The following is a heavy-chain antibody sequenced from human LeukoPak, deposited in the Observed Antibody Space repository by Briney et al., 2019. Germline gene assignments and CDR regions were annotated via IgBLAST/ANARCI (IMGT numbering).Heavy chain of an antibody. CDR2: IYPGDSDT. Sequence: GESLKISCKGSGYSFIRYWIGWVRQKPGKGQAWMGIIYPGDSDTRCSPSFQGQVTISADKSISTAYLQWSSLKASDTAMYYCAGSSSTGYPYYLDYWGQGTLVTVSS. CDR1: GYSFIRYW. J-gene: IGHJ4*02. V-gene: IGHV5-51*01. CDR3: AGSSSTGYPYYLDY. D-gene: IGHD3-22*01.